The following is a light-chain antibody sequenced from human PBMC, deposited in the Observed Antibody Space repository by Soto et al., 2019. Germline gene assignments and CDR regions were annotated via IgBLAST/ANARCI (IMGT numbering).Light chain of an antibody. Sequence: DIVMTLSPDSLAVSLGERATINCKSSQSVLYTSNNKNYLTWYQQKPGQPPKLLIYWASTRESGVPDRFSGSGSGTDFTLTISSLQAEDVAIYYCQQYYTAPHTFGQGTKLELK. J-gene: IGKJ2*01. CDR2: WAS. V-gene: IGKV4-1*01. CDR3: QQYYTAPHT. CDR1: QSVLYTSNNKNY.